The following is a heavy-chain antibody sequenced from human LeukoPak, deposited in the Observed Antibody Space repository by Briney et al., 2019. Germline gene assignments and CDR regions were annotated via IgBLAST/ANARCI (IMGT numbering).Heavy chain of an antibody. CDR1: GGTFSSYA. J-gene: IGHJ6*02. CDR3: ARDQRYSSSWYDGPPPRYSYYGMDV. V-gene: IGHV1-69*13. Sequence: ASVKVSCKASGGTFSSYAISWVRQAPGQGLEWMGGIIPIFGTANYAQKFQGRVTITADESTSTAYMELSSLRSEDTAVYYCARDQRYSSSWYDGPPPRYSYYGMDVWGQGTTVTVSS. CDR2: IIPIFGTA. D-gene: IGHD6-13*01.